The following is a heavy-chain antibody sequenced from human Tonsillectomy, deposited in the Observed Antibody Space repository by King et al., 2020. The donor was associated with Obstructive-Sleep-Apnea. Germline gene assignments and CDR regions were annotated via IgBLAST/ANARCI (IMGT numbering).Heavy chain of an antibody. CDR3: ACSGQGRFTISRDNSENMLYLQMDSLRTEDTAVYFCARDYWEKVATSLHY. V-gene: IGHV3-30-3*01. CDR2: ILYYGSNK. J-gene: IGHJ4*02. Sequence: VQLVESGGGVVQPGRALRLSCAASGFSFSDYSLHWVRQAPGQGLEGGGVILYYGSNKYYAEPVQGRFPLTRGKSEDMVYVPMDCLGTEDTAVYFFACSGQGRFTISRDNSENMLYLQMDSLRTEDTAVYFCARDYWEKVATSLHYWGQGILVTVSS. CDR1: GFSFSDYS. D-gene: IGHD2-8*01.